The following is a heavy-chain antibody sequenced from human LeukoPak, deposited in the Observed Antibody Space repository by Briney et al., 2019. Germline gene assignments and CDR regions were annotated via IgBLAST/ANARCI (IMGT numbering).Heavy chain of an antibody. J-gene: IGHJ6*02. V-gene: IGHV3-66*01. Sequence: GGSLRLSCAASGVTVSSNYMSLVRQAPGKGLEWVSVIYSGGSTYYADSVKGRFTISRDNSKNTLYLQMNSLRAEDTAVYYCARDPQTYRDGPYYGMDVWGQGTTVTVSS. CDR2: IYSGGST. CDR3: ARDPQTYRDGPYYGMDV. D-gene: IGHD3-16*02. CDR1: GVTVSSNY.